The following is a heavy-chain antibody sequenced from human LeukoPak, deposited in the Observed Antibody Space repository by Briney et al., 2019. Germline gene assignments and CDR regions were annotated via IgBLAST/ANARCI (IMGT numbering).Heavy chain of an antibody. Sequence: SETLSLTCTVSGGAINSGDYYRSWIRQPPGKGLEWIGYIYYSGNPQYNPSLKSRVTISLDTSKNQFSLKLTSVTAADTAVYYCARERALRYGSGGTCALLDYWGQGTLVT. CDR1: GGAINSGDYY. CDR3: ARERALRYGSGGTCALLDY. CDR2: IYYSGNP. D-gene: IGHD2-15*01. J-gene: IGHJ4*02. V-gene: IGHV4-30-4*01.